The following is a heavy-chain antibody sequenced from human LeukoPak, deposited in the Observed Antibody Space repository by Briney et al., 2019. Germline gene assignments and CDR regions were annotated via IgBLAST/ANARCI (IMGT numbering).Heavy chain of an antibody. J-gene: IGHJ4*02. CDR3: ARGALDTGIAAAPVDY. Sequence: ASVKVSCKASGYTFTSYGISWVRQAPGQGLEWMGWISAYNGNTNYAQKLQGRVTMTTDTSTSTAYMELRSLRSDDTAVYYCARGALDTGIAAAPVDYWGQGTLVTVSS. D-gene: IGHD6-13*01. CDR1: GYTFTSYG. V-gene: IGHV1-18*01. CDR2: ISAYNGNT.